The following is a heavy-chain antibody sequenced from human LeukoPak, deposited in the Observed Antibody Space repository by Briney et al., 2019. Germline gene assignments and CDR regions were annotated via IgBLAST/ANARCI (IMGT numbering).Heavy chain of an antibody. V-gene: IGHV3-74*01. Sequence: GGSLRLSCAASGFTFSSYAMSWVRQAPGKGLVWVSRINNDGNSRSYVDSVRGRFTISRDNAKNTLYLQMNSLRAEDTAVYYCVREVSGSSYFDYWGQGTLVTVSS. CDR1: GFTFSSYA. D-gene: IGHD1-26*01. CDR3: VREVSGSSYFDY. J-gene: IGHJ4*02. CDR2: INNDGNSR.